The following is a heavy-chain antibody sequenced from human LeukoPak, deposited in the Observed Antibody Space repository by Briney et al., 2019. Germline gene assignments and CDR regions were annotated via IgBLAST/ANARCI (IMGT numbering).Heavy chain of an antibody. Sequence: SETLSLTCTASGGSISSSSYDWGWIRQPPGKGLEWIGSIYYSGSTYYNPSLKSRVTISVDTSKTPFSLKLSSVTAADTAVYYCAKTTTVTTWYFDLWGRGTLVTVSS. CDR1: GGSISSSSYD. CDR3: AKTTTVTTWYFDL. J-gene: IGHJ2*01. V-gene: IGHV4-39*01. CDR2: IYYSGST. D-gene: IGHD4-11*01.